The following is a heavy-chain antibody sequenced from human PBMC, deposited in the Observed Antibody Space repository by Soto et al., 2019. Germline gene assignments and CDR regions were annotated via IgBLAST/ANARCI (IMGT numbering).Heavy chain of an antibody. CDR1: GFTFSSYA. J-gene: IGHJ4*02. CDR2: ISGSDDST. D-gene: IGHD6-6*01. V-gene: IGHV3-23*01. CDR3: ATRSSSSTFDY. Sequence: EVQLLESGGGLVQPGESLRLSCAASGFTFSSYAMSWVRQAPGKGLEWVSVISGSDDSTYYADSVKGRFTISRDNSKNTPYLQMNSLRAEDTAVYYCATRSSSSTFDYWGQGTLVTVSS.